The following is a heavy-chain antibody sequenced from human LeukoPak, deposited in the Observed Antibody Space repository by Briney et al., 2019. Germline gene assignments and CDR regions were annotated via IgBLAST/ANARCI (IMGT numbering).Heavy chain of an antibody. Sequence: GGSLRLSCAASGFTFSDYYMSWIRQAPGKGLEWVSYISSSSSYTNYADSVKGRFTISRDNAKNSLYLQMNSLGAEDTAVYYCARAYYGGKPDYWGQGTLVTVSS. CDR2: ISSSSSYT. V-gene: IGHV3-11*05. CDR3: ARAYYGGKPDY. J-gene: IGHJ4*02. CDR1: GFTFSDYY. D-gene: IGHD4-23*01.